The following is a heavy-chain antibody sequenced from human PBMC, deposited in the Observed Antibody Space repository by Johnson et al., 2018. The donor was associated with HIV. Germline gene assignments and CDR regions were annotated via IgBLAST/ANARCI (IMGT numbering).Heavy chain of an antibody. CDR2: VTGTGGDT. CDR3: ASQVRGLRMGVDAFDI. Sequence: VQLVESGGGLVQPGGSLRLSCAASGLTFSSYGMSWVRQAPGKGLEWVSGVTGTGGDTYYAESVKGRFTISRDNSKNTLYLQMNKLRAEDTAVYFCASQVRGLRMGVDAFDIWGQGTMVTVSS. V-gene: IGHV3-23*04. CDR1: GLTFSSYG. J-gene: IGHJ3*02. D-gene: IGHD3-16*01.